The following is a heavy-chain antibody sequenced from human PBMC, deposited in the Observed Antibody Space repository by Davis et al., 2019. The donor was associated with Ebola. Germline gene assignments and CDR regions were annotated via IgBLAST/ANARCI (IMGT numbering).Heavy chain of an antibody. V-gene: IGHV5-51*01. CDR1: GNSFNSHW. CDR2: IFTGDSDT. Sequence: GESLKISCKDSGNSFNSHWIGWVRQLPGKGLEWMGVIFTGDSDTRYSPSFLGQVIISADKSISTAYLQWSSLKASDTAMYYCARAPYYYDVSGYYADYWGQGTLVTVSS. CDR3: ARAPYYYDVSGYYADY. J-gene: IGHJ4*02. D-gene: IGHD3-22*01.